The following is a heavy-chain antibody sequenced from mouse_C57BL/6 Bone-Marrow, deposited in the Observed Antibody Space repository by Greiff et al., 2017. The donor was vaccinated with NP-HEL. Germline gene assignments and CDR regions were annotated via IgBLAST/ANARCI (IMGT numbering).Heavy chain of an antibody. CDR3: TRARGGGPYYAMDY. CDR1: GFTFSSYA. J-gene: IGHJ4*01. CDR2: ISSGGDYI. V-gene: IGHV5-9-1*02. Sequence: EVQLVESGEGLVKPGGSLKLSCAASGFTFSSYAMSWVRQTPEKRLEWVAYISSGGDYIYYADTVKGRFTISRDNARNTLYLQMSSLKSEDTAMYYCTRARGGGPYYAMDYWGQGTSVTVSS.